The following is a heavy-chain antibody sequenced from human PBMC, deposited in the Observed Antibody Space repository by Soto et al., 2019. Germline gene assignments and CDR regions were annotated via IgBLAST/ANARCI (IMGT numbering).Heavy chain of an antibody. CDR2: ISGYNGNT. V-gene: IGHV1-18*01. CDR3: ARDKGYGFGWSSSSGMDV. J-gene: IGHJ6*02. Sequence: ASVKVSCKASGYIFSNLGLSWVRQAPGRGLEWMGWISGYNGNTNSAEKFQGRVTMTTDTSTSTAYMEVRSLTSDDTAVYYCARDKGYGFGWSSSSGMDVWGQGTTVTVSS. D-gene: IGHD5-18*01. CDR1: GYIFSNLG.